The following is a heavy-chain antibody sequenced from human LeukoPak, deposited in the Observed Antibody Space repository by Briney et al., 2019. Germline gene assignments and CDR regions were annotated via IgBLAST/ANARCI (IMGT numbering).Heavy chain of an antibody. CDR1: GYTFTSYD. Sequence: GASVKVSCKASGYTFTSYDINWVRQATGQGLEWMGWMNPNSGNTNYAQKLQGRVTMTTDTSTSTAYMELRSLRSDDTAVYYCARDLMGEGYWGQGTLVTVSS. J-gene: IGHJ4*02. CDR2: MNPNSGNT. V-gene: IGHV1-18*01. D-gene: IGHD3-16*01. CDR3: ARDLMGEGY.